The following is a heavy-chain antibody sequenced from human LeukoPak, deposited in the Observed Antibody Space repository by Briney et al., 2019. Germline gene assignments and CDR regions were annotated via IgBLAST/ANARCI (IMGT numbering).Heavy chain of an antibody. V-gene: IGHV3-74*01. CDR2: IKNDGSAA. Sequence: PGGSLRLSCATSGFTFSNYWMSWLRQAPGKGLVWVSRIKNDGSAATYADSVKGRFTISRDNARNTLYLQMNSLRVDDTAVYYCAKSDWFDPRGRGTLVTVSS. J-gene: IGHJ5*02. CDR3: AKSDWFDP. CDR1: GFTFSNYW.